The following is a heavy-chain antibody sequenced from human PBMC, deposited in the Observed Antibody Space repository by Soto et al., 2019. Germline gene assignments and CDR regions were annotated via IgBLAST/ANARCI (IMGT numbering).Heavy chain of an antibody. J-gene: IGHJ4*02. D-gene: IGHD6-19*01. CDR2: IDWDDDK. CDR1: GFSLSTSGMC. CDR3: ARTYSSGWYVGTSFDY. V-gene: IGHV2-70*01. Sequence: SCPTLVNPTQTLTLTCTFSGFSLSTSGMCVSWIRQPPGKALEWLALIDWDDDKYYSTSLKTRLTISKDTSKNQVVLTMTNMDPVETATYYCARTYSSGWYVGTSFDYWGQGTMVTVSA.